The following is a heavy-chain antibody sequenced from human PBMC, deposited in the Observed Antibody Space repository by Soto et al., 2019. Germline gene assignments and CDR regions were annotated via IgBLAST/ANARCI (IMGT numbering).Heavy chain of an antibody. V-gene: IGHV1-2*02. D-gene: IGHD3-22*01. J-gene: IGHJ4*02. CDR1: GYTFTGYY. Sequence: VASVKVSCKASGYTFTGYYMHWVRQAPGQGLEWMGWINPNSGGTNYAQKFQGRVTMTRDTSISTAYMELSRLRSDDTAVYYCARGQGGYYDSSGYYEFDYWGQGTLVTVSS. CDR3: ARGQGGYYDSSGYYEFDY. CDR2: INPNSGGT.